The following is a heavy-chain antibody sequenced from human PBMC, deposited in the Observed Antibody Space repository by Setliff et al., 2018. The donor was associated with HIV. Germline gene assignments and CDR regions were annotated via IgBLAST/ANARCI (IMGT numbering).Heavy chain of an antibody. CDR1: GYAFTSYA. Sequence: ASVKVSCKASGYAFTSYAMHWVRQAPGQRLEWMGWIHAGNGYTKYSQKFQGRVTFTRDTSASAAYMDLSSLRSEDTAVYYCARDVDYTDAFDIWGQGTMVTVSS. CDR3: ARDVDYTDAFDI. D-gene: IGHD4-4*01. V-gene: IGHV1-3*01. J-gene: IGHJ3*02. CDR2: IHAGNGYT.